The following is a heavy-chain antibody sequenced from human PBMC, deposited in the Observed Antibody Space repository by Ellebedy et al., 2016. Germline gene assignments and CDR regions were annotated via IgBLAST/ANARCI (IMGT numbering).Heavy chain of an antibody. Sequence: SLKISXAASGFTFGNFAMHWDRQVPGKGLEWVSSITWSGGSIDQADSVEGRFTISRDNGKNSLYLQMNSLRPEDTALYYCAKDYSSVSYYYMDVWGKGTTVIVSS. J-gene: IGHJ6*03. V-gene: IGHV3-9*01. D-gene: IGHD2-21*01. CDR2: ITWSGGSI. CDR1: GFTFGNFA. CDR3: AKDYSSVSYYYMDV.